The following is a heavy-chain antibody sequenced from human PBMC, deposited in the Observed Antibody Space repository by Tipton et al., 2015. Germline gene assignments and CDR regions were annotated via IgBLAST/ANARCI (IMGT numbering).Heavy chain of an antibody. CDR1: GYTFTGYY. V-gene: IGHV1-8*02. CDR2: INPNSGNA. CDR3: ARGAPPYDYVWGRFDY. J-gene: IGHJ4*02. D-gene: IGHD3-16*01. Sequence: QVQLVQSGAEVKKPGASVKVSCKASGYTFTGYYMHWVRQAPGQGLEWMGWINPNSGNAGYAQKFLGRVTMTRNTSLSTAYMELSSLRSEDTAVYYCARGAPPYDYVWGRFDYWGQGILVTVSS.